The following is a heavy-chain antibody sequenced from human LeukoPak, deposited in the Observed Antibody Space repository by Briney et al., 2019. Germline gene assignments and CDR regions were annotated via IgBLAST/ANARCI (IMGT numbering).Heavy chain of an antibody. CDR1: GYTFTSYD. Sequence: ASVKVSCKASGYTFTSYDINWVRQATGQGLEWMGWMNPNSGGTNYAQKFQGRVTMTRDTSISTAYMELSRLRSDDTAVYYCARDLVTSSSWYNWFDPWGQGTLVTVSS. CDR2: MNPNSGGT. D-gene: IGHD6-13*01. J-gene: IGHJ5*02. CDR3: ARDLVTSSSWYNWFDP. V-gene: IGHV1-2*02.